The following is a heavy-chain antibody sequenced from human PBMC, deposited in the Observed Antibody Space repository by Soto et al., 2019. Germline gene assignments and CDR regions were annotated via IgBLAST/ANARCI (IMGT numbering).Heavy chain of an antibody. Sequence: GASVKVSCKASGYTFTSYDINWVRQATGQGLEWMGWMNPNSGNTGYAQKFQGRVTMTRNTSISTAYMELSSLRSEDTAVYYCARLSKSLFWGGYVSQGSWFDPWGQGTLVTVSS. CDR2: MNPNSGNT. V-gene: IGHV1-8*01. CDR1: GYTFTSYD. D-gene: IGHD3-3*01. J-gene: IGHJ5*02. CDR3: ARLSKSLFWGGYVSQGSWFDP.